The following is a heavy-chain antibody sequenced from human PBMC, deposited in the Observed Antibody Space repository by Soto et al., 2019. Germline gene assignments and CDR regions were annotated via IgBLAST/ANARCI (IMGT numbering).Heavy chain of an antibody. CDR1: GGSISSGGYS. J-gene: IGHJ4*02. D-gene: IGHD1-26*01. CDR3: ARGLITGSQYTGGWYYFDS. V-gene: IGHV4-30-2*01. CDR2: IYHSGST. Sequence: SETLSLTCAVSGGSISSGGYSWSWIRQPPGKGLEWIGYIYHSGSTYYNPSLKSRVTISVDRSKNQFSLKLSSVTAADTAVDYCARGLITGSQYTGGWYYFDSWGQGTQVTVSS.